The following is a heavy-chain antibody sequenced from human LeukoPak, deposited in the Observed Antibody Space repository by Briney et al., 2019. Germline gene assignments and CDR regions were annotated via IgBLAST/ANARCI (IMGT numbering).Heavy chain of an antibody. Sequence: GRSLRLSCAASGFTFSSYGMHWVRQAPGQGLEWVAVISYDGSNKYYADTVKGRFTISRDNSKNTLYLQMNSLRAEDTAVYYCAKDRPRFSWELLYFDYWGQGTLVTVSS. J-gene: IGHJ4*02. D-gene: IGHD1-26*01. V-gene: IGHV3-30*18. CDR2: ISYDGSNK. CDR1: GFTFSSYG. CDR3: AKDRPRFSWELLYFDY.